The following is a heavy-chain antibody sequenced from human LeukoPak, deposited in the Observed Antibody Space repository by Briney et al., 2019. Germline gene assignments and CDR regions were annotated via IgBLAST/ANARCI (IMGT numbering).Heavy chain of an antibody. Sequence: GGSLRLSCAASGFTFTSYTMNWVRQAPGKGLEWVSSITSGSSYIYYADSVKGRFTIPRDNAKNSLYLQMTSLRVEDTAVYYCAKTYGHFDDWGQGTLVTVSS. J-gene: IGHJ4*02. CDR1: GFTFTSYT. V-gene: IGHV3-21*01. D-gene: IGHD4-17*01. CDR3: AKTYGHFDD. CDR2: ITSGSSYI.